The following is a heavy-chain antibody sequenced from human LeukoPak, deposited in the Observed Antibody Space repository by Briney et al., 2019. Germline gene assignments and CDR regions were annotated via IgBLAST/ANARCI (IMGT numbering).Heavy chain of an antibody. V-gene: IGHV1-46*01. CDR1: GYTFTSYY. CDR2: INPSGGST. J-gene: IGHJ4*02. D-gene: IGHD5-12*01. CDR3: AREGLVATEVDY. Sequence: ASVKVSWKASGYTFTSYYMHWVRQAPGQGLEWMGIINPSGGSTSYAQKFQGRVTMTRDTSTSTVYMELSSLRSEDTAVYYCAREGLVATEVDYWGQGTLVTVSS.